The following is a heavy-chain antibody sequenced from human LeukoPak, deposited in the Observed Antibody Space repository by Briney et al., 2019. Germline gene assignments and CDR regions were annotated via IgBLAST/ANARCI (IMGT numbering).Heavy chain of an antibody. Sequence: PSETLSLTCAVSGGSLSGYYWSWIRQPPGKGLEWIGEINHSGSTNYNPSLKSRVTISVDTSKNQFSLKLSSVTAADTAVYYCARLVVPAAARDGWFDPWGQGTLVTVSS. D-gene: IGHD2-2*01. J-gene: IGHJ5*02. CDR2: INHSGST. V-gene: IGHV4-34*01. CDR1: GGSLSGYY. CDR3: ARLVVPAAARDGWFDP.